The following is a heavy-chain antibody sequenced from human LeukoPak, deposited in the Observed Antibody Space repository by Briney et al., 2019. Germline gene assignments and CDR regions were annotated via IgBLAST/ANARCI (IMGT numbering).Heavy chain of an antibody. D-gene: IGHD3-16*01. CDR1: GFTFSSYS. CDR2: ISSRSSYI. V-gene: IGHV3-21*04. Sequence: PGGSLRLSCAASGFTFSSYSMNWVRQAPGKGLEWVSSISSRSSYIYYADSVKGRFTISRDNAENSLYLQMNSLRAEDTAVYYCAKGYYDYVWGSYYFDYWGQGTLVTVSS. J-gene: IGHJ4*02. CDR3: AKGYYDYVWGSYYFDY.